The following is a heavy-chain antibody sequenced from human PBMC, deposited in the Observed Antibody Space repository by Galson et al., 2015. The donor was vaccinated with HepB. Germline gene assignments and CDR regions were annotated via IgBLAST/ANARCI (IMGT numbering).Heavy chain of an antibody. CDR3: AVTLYYYGSGTIGAFDI. CDR2: ISAYNGNT. D-gene: IGHD3-10*01. J-gene: IGHJ3*02. V-gene: IGHV1-18*04. Sequence: SVKVSCKASGYTFTSYGISWVRQAPGQGLEWMGWISAYNGNTNYAQKLQGRVTMTTDTSTSTAYMELRSLRSDDTAVYYCAVTLYYYGSGTIGAFDIWGQGTMVTVSS. CDR1: GYTFTSYG.